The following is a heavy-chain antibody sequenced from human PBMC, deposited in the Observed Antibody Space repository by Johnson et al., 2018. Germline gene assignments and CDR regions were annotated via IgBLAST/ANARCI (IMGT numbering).Heavy chain of an antibody. Sequence: VQLVESGGGLVQPGGSLRLSCAASEFTFSIYNMNWVRQAPGKGLEWVSYISAGSSTIYYADSVKGRFTISRDNAKNSLYLQMNSLRADDTAMYYCARKNMDVWGKGTTVTVSS. CDR3: ARKNMDV. CDR1: EFTFSIYN. CDR2: ISAGSSTI. V-gene: IGHV3-48*01. J-gene: IGHJ6*03.